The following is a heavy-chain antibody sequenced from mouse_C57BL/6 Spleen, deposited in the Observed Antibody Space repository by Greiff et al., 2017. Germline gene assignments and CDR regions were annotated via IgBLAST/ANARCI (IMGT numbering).Heavy chain of an antibody. D-gene: IGHD2-4*01. Sequence: VQLQQSGAELVKPGASVKISCKASGYAFSSYWMNWVKQRPGKGLEWIGQIYPGDGDTNYKGKFKGKANLTADNSSSTAYMQLSSLTSEDAAVYCCARRSDYWFAYWGQGTLVTVSA. J-gene: IGHJ3*01. CDR2: IYPGDGDT. CDR1: GYAFSSYW. CDR3: ARRSDYWFAY. V-gene: IGHV1-80*01.